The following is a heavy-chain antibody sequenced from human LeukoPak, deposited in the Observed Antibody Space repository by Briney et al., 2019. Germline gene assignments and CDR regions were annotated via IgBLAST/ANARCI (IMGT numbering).Heavy chain of an antibody. D-gene: IGHD1-1*01. J-gene: IGHJ6*03. CDR1: GFTFSCFD. V-gene: IGHV3-13*01. CDR3: ARGPPRGKYYYMDV. Sequence: GGSLRLSCAASGFTFSCFDMHWVRQPKGQGLEWVSTIGTASDTYYPGSVEGRFTLSRDNAKNSLYLRMNSLTAGDTAVYYCARGPPRGKYYYMDVWGKGTTVTVSS. CDR2: IGTASDT.